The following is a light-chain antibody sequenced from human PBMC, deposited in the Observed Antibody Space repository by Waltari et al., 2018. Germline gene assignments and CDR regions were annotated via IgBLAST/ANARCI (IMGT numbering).Light chain of an antibody. V-gene: IGLV8-61*01. CDR3: SLYMGSGIWV. CDR1: PGSVSSTSY. Sequence: QTVVTQEPSLSVSPGGPVTLPCALRPGSVSSTSYATWYQQTPGQPPRTLIYKGYSRSSGVPDRFSGSIFGNKAVLTITGAQADDECDYYCSLYMGSGIWVFGGGTKLTVL. J-gene: IGLJ3*02. CDR2: KGY.